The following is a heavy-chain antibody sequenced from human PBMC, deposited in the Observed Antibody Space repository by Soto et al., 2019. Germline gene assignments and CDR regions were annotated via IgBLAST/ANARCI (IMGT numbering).Heavy chain of an antibody. V-gene: IGHV5-10-1*01. Sequence: GESLKISCKGSGYSFTSYWISWVRQMPGKGLEWMGRIDPSDSYTNYSPSFQGHVTISADKSISTAYLQWSRLKASDTAMYYCARLSRIDYTVTTEAIAYYGMDVWGQGHTVTVSS. CDR2: IDPSDSYT. CDR3: ARLSRIDYTVTTEAIAYYGMDV. J-gene: IGHJ6*02. CDR1: GYSFTSYW. D-gene: IGHD4-17*01.